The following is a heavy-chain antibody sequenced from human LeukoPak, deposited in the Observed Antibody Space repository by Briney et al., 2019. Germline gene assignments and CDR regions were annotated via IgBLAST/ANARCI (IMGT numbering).Heavy chain of an antibody. V-gene: IGHV3-11*04. CDR3: ARDGGGGESSPYFDY. D-gene: IGHD2-21*01. CDR1: GFSFSDHY. CDR2: ISSSGSNI. J-gene: IGHJ4*02. Sequence: GGSLRLSCAASGFSFSDHYMSWIRQAPGKGLEWVSYISSSGSNIKYADSVKGRFTISRDNAKNSLYLQMNSLRAEDTAVYYCARDGGGGESSPYFDYWGQGTLVTVSS.